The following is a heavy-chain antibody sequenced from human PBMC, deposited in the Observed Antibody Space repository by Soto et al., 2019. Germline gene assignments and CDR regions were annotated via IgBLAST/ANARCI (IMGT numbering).Heavy chain of an antibody. Sequence: PGESLKISCTGFGYTFTTFWVTWVRQMPGKGLEWMGRIDPRDSYVNYSPSFQGHVTISVDKSISTAYLQWGSLKASDTAMYDCARLFCSTTTCDSWFDPWGQGTLVTVSS. CDR1: GYTFTTFW. J-gene: IGHJ5*02. D-gene: IGHD2-2*01. CDR2: IDPRDSYV. V-gene: IGHV5-10-1*01. CDR3: ARLFCSTTTCDSWFDP.